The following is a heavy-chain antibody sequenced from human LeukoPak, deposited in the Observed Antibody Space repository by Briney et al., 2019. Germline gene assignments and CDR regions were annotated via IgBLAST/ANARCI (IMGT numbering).Heavy chain of an antibody. CDR1: GFXFSSYW. CDR3: AREYRRRFDY. Sequence: GGSLRLSCEVSGFXFSSYWISWVRQAPGKGLEWVANIKQDGSEKNYVDSVKGRFTISRDNAKKSLYLQMNSLRDEDTAVYYCAREYRRRFDYWGQGTLVTVSS. D-gene: IGHD3-16*02. J-gene: IGHJ4*02. CDR2: IKQDGSEK. V-gene: IGHV3-7*04.